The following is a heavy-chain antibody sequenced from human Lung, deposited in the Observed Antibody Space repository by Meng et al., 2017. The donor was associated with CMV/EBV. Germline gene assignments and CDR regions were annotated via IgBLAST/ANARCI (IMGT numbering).Heavy chain of an antibody. V-gene: IGHV1-18*01. CDR1: GYTFTDYG. J-gene: IGHJ5*02. CDR3: ARDLQDCGSTSCYDYFLDT. CDR2: ISAYNGDT. D-gene: IGHD2-2*01. Sequence: ASVKVSXKASGYTFTDYGISWVRQAPGQGLEWMGWISAYNGDTNYARNLRGGVTMTTDTSTTTTYMERRSLRSDDTTVYYCARDLQDCGSTSCYDYFLDTWGQGXLVTVSS.